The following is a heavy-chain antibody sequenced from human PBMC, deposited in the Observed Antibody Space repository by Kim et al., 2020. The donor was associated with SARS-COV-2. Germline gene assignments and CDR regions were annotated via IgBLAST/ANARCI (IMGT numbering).Heavy chain of an antibody. J-gene: IGHJ4*02. D-gene: IGHD6-13*01. V-gene: IGHV3-30*18. CDR3: AKDLRYSQQLVGNSSDY. Sequence: GGSLRLSCAASGFTFSSYGMHWVRQAPGKGLEGVAVISYDGSNKYYADSVKGRFTISRDNSKNTLYLQMNSLRAEDTAVYYCAKDLRYSQQLVGNSSDYWGQGTLVTVSS. CDR1: GFTFSSYG. CDR2: ISYDGSNK.